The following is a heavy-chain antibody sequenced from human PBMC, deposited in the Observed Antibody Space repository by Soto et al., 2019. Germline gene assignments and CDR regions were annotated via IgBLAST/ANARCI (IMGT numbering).Heavy chain of an antibody. V-gene: IGHV1-46*01. Sequence: QVQLVQSGAEVKKPGASVKVSCKASGYTFTSYYMHWVRQALGQGLEWMGIINPSGGSTSYAQKFQGRVTMTRDTFTSTVYMELSSLRSEDTAVYYCASPRGYSYGEWWNYYYGMDVWGQGTTVTVSS. J-gene: IGHJ6*02. D-gene: IGHD5-18*01. CDR3: ASPRGYSYGEWWNYYYGMDV. CDR1: GYTFTSYY. CDR2: INPSGGST.